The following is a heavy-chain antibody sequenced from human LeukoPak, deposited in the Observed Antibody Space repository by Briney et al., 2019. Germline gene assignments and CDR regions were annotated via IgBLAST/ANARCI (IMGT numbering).Heavy chain of an antibody. CDR1: GFTFSSYS. J-gene: IGHJ4*02. D-gene: IGHD3-10*01. Sequence: KPGGSLRLSCAASGFTFSSYSMNWVRQAPGKGLEWVSSISSSSSSYIYYADSVKGRFTISRDNAKNSLYLQMNSLRAEATAVYYCARDFYYGSGSYYNDYWGQGTLVTVSS. CDR2: ISSSSSSYI. V-gene: IGHV3-21*01. CDR3: ARDFYYGSGSYYNDY.